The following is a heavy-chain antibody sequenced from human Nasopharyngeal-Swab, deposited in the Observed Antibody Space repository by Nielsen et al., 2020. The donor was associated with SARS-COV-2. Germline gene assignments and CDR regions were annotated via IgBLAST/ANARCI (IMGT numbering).Heavy chain of an antibody. CDR3: ARGYAAMGFIDY. CDR1: GFTFGTYW. J-gene: IGHJ4*02. D-gene: IGHD2-2*01. Sequence: GESLKISCAASGFTFGTYWMHWVRQAPGKGLEWVSRINSDGSSTGDADSVKGRFTVSRDNAKNTLYLQMNSLRAEDTAVYYCARGYAAMGFIDYWGQGTLVTVSS. V-gene: IGHV3-74*01. CDR2: INSDGSST.